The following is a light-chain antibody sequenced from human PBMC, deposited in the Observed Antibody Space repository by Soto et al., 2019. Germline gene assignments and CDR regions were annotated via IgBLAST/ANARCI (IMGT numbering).Light chain of an antibody. CDR2: GAS. V-gene: IGKV3-15*01. CDR1: QTIANN. Sequence: ETVMTQSPATLSVSPGESATLSCRASQTIANNLAWYQQRPGQAPRRLIYGASTRATGIPARFSGSGSGTEFTLTISSLQSEDCAIYYCQQYNNWPPYTFGQGPKLEIK. J-gene: IGKJ2*01. CDR3: QQYNNWPPYT.